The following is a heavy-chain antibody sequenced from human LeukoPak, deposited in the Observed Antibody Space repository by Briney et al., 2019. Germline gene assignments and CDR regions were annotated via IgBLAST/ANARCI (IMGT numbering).Heavy chain of an antibody. CDR2: IYSSGNT. V-gene: IGHV4-39*07. Sequence: SETLSLTCAVSGASISSSNYYWGWVRQSPGKGLEWIGNIYSSGNTYYNASLKSRVTMYIDTSKNQFSLKLSSVTAADTAVYYCARGDYDSSGFTQLYYFDYWGQGTLVTVSS. CDR1: GASISSSNYY. D-gene: IGHD3-22*01. J-gene: IGHJ4*02. CDR3: ARGDYDSSGFTQLYYFDY.